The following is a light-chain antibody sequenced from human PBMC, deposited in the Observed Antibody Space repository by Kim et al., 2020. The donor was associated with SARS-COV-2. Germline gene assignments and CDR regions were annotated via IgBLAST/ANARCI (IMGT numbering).Light chain of an antibody. J-gene: IGKJ1*01. CDR2: DAS. Sequence: PGNRAIPSCRTREDGGGDLAWYQQRPGQAPRLLIYDASTRATGIPARISGSGSGTEFTLTITSLQSDDFSVYYCQQYHSRPPWMFGQGTKVDIK. CDR3: QQYHSRPPWM. V-gene: IGKV3-15*01. CDR1: EDGGGD.